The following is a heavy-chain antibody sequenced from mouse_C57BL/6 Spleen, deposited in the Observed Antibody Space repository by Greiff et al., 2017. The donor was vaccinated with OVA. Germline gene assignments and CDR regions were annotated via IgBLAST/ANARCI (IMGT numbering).Heavy chain of an antibody. CDR2: IRSKSNNYAT. J-gene: IGHJ2*01. Sequence: EVQLVESGGGLVQPKGSLKLSCAASGFSFNTYAMNWVRQAPGKGLEWVARIRSKSNNYATYYADSVKDRFTISRDDSESMLYLQMNNLKTEDTAMYYCVRHANWGYFDYWGQGTTLTVSS. V-gene: IGHV10-1*01. D-gene: IGHD4-1*01. CDR1: GFSFNTYA. CDR3: VRHANWGYFDY.